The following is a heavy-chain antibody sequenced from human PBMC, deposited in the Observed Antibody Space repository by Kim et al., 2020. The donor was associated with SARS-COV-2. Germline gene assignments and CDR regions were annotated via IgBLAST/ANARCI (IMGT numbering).Heavy chain of an antibody. CDR3: ATYTWPRIVAAGYWYFDL. Sequence: SETLSLTCIVSGDSISNTGYFWGWIRQPPGKGLEWIGTKYYSGSTNYNPSLKGRVTMYLDTSKNQFSLSLRSVTASDAAFYYCATYTWPRIVAAGYWYFDLWRRGTLVTVSS. J-gene: IGHJ2*01. CDR2: KYYSGST. CDR1: GDSISNTGYF. D-gene: IGHD6-13*01. V-gene: IGHV4-39*01.